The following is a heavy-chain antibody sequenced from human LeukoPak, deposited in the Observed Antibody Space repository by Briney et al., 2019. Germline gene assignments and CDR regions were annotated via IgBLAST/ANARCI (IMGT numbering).Heavy chain of an antibody. CDR3: ARSPRAGYCSGGSCGWFDP. CDR2: IIPIFGIA. CDR1: GGTFSSYA. V-gene: IGHV1-69*04. J-gene: IGHJ5*02. D-gene: IGHD2-15*01. Sequence: SVKVSCKASGGTFSSYAISWVRQAPGQGLEWMGRIIPIFGIANYAQKFQGRVTITADKSTSTAYTELSSLRSEDTAVYYCARSPRAGYCSGGSCGWFDPWGQGTLVTVSS.